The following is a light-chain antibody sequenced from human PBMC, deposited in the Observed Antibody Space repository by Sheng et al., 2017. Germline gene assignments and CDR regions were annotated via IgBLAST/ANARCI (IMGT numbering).Light chain of an antibody. CDR3: QQYSSYWT. Sequence: DIQMTQSPSILSASVGDRVTITCRASQSISDWLAWFQQNPGKAPKLLIYKASTLEGGVPSRFSGSRSGTEFILTISSLQPDDFATYYCQQYSSYWTFGQGTKVEIK. CDR2: KAS. V-gene: IGKV1-5*03. J-gene: IGKJ1*01. CDR1: QSISDW.